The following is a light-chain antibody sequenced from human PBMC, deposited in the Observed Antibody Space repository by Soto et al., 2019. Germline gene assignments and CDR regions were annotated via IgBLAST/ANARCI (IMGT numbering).Light chain of an antibody. Sequence: DIVMTQSPDSLAVSLGERATINCKSSQSVSTNNKNYLAWYQLKPWQPPNLLIYWASTRESGVPDRFTGSGSGTDFSLTMSCLQAEDVAVYYCQQYYSPPDTFGGGTKVEIK. J-gene: IGKJ4*01. CDR2: WAS. CDR1: QSVSTNNKNY. V-gene: IGKV4-1*01. CDR3: QQYYSPPDT.